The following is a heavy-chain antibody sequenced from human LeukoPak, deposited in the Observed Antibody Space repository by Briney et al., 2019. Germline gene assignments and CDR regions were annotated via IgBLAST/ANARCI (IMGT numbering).Heavy chain of an antibody. CDR3: ARGCMIRRPPGGY. D-gene: IGHD2-8*01. J-gene: IGHJ4*02. Sequence: GGSLRLSCAASRFPPNNYWMNCVRQAPGEGLEWVANIKPDGSEKNSVDSVKGRFTISRDNAKKSVCLQMSSLSAEDTAGYFCARGCMIRRPPGGYWGRGTLVGVSS. CDR1: RFPPNNYW. CDR2: IKPDGSEK. V-gene: IGHV3-7*01.